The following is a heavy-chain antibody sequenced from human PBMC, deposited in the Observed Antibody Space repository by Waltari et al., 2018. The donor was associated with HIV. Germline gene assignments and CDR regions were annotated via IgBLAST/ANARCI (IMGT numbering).Heavy chain of an antibody. CDR1: GGSFTDYY. D-gene: IGHD3-22*01. CDR3: ARGVRDVNMMLVVLGFIYYFDY. J-gene: IGHJ4*02. Sequence: QAQLQQWGAGLLKPSETLSLTCAVSGGSFTDYYWTWIRQPPGQGLEWIGEINHSGSANYNPSLKSRVTISVDTSKNQFSLKLNSVTAADTAVYYCARGVRDVNMMLVVLGFIYYFDYWGQGTLVTVSS. CDR2: INHSGSA. V-gene: IGHV4-34*01.